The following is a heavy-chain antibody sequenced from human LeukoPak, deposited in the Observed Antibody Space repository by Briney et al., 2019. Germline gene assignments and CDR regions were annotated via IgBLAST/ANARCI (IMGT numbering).Heavy chain of an antibody. J-gene: IGHJ5*02. CDR1: GYSFTSYW. D-gene: IGHD3-9*01. V-gene: IGHV5-51*01. CDR2: IYPGDSDT. CDR3: ARRNYDILTGYLYNWFDP. Sequence: GESLKISCKGSGYSFTSYWIGWVRQMPGKGLEWMGIIYPGDSDTRYSPSFQGQVTISADKSISTAHLQWSSLKASDTAMYYCARRNYDILTGYLYNWFDPWGQGTLVTVSS.